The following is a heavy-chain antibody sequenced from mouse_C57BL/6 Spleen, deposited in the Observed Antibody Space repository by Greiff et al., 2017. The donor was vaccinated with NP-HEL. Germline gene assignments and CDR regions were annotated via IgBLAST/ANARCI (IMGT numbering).Heavy chain of an antibody. CDR2: IDPEAGET. D-gene: IGHD2-3*01. V-gene: IGHV14-2*01. Sequence: EVQLQQSGAELVKPGASVKLSCTASGFNINDYYMHWVKPRTEQGLEWIGRIDPEAGETKYAPKFQGKATITADTSSNTAYLQLSSLTSEDTAVYYCADDGYYGFAYWGQGTLVTVSA. J-gene: IGHJ3*01. CDR1: GFNINDYY. CDR3: ADDGYYGFAY.